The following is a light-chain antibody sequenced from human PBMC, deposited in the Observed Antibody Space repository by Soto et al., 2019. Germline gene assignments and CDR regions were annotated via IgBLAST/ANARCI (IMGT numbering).Light chain of an antibody. J-gene: IGLJ1*01. CDR2: DVS. CDR1: SSDVGGYNY. V-gene: IGLV2-14*01. CDR3: SSYTSSTTLYV. Sequence: QSALTQPASVSGYPGQSITISCTGTSSDVGGYNYVSWYQQHPGKAPKLMIYDVSNRPSGVSNRFSGSKSGNTASLTISGLQAEDEADYCCSSYTSSTTLYVFGTGTKVTVL.